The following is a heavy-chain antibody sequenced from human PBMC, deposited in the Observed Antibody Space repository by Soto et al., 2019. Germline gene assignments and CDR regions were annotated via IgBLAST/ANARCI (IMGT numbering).Heavy chain of an antibody. CDR2: IYYSGNT. CDR3: ARALSYHDVLTGRGWVFYFDY. V-gene: IGHV4-59*01. Sequence: ETLSLTCTVSGGSXSSYYWSWIRQPPGRGLEWIGDIYYSGNTNSNPSLKSRVTISVGTSRSQFSLELKSVTAADTAVYYCARALSYHDVLTGRGWVFYFDYWGQGALVTVSS. J-gene: IGHJ4*02. D-gene: IGHD3-9*01. CDR1: GGSXSSYY.